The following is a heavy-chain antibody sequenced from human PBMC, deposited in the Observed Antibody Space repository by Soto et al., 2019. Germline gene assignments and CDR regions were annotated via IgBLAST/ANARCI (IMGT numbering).Heavy chain of an antibody. D-gene: IGHD3-10*01. V-gene: IGHV1-69*01. Sequence: QVRLVQSGAEVNKPGSSVKVSCKASGDTFSSYSISWVRQAPGQGLEWKGGIVPIFGTTVYAPRMQGRVTITADGPTSTSYMELSGLRFEDTAIYYCAANSLGGGSQGDVWGQGTTVTVSS. CDR2: IVPIFGTT. CDR1: GDTFSSYS. CDR3: AANSLGGGSQGDV. J-gene: IGHJ6*02.